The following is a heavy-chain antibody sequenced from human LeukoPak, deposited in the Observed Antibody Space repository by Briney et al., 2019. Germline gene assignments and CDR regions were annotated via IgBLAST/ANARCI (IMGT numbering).Heavy chain of an antibody. D-gene: IGHD1-26*01. Sequence: GASLQISFKGSGYTFTNYWIGWVRQLPGKGVEGMGIIFPGDSDTRYSPSFQGQVTISADKSISTAYLQWGSLKASDTAMYYCARQGSGSYFYYDYWGQGTLVTVSS. CDR1: GYTFTNYW. J-gene: IGHJ4*02. CDR2: IFPGDSDT. CDR3: ARQGSGSYFYYDY. V-gene: IGHV5-51*01.